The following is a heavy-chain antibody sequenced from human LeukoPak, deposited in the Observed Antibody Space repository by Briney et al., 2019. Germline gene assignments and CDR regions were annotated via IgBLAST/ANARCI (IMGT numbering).Heavy chain of an antibody. CDR1: GGSFSGYY. CDR2: INHSGST. V-gene: IGHV4-34*01. Sequence: SETLSLTCAVYGGSFSGYYWSWIRQPPGKGLEWIGEINHSGSTNYNPSLKSRVTISVDTSKNQFSLKLSSVTAADTAVYYCARDGMYYYDSSGYHTADYWGQGTLVTVSS. D-gene: IGHD3-22*01. CDR3: ARDGMYYYDSSGYHTADY. J-gene: IGHJ4*02.